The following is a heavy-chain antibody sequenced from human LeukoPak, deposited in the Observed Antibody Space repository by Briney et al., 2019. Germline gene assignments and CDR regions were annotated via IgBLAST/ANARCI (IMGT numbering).Heavy chain of an antibody. CDR2: INHSGST. V-gene: IGHV4-34*01. CDR1: GGSFSGYY. Sequence: KPSETLSPTCAVYGGSFSGYYWSWIRQPPGKGLEWIGEINHSGSTNYNPSLKSRVTISVDTSKNQFSLKLSSVTAADTAVYYCARGRNYYGSGSYYKATRFFDYWGQGTLVTVSS. CDR3: ARGRNYYGSGSYYKATRFFDY. D-gene: IGHD3-10*01. J-gene: IGHJ4*02.